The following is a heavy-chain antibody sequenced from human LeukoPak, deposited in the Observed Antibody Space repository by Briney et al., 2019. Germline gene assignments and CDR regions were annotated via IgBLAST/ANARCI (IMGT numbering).Heavy chain of an antibody. CDR3: AELGITMIGGV. CDR1: GFSVSSSY. J-gene: IGHJ6*04. CDR2: ISNSDYST. D-gene: IGHD3-10*02. Sequence: GGSLRLSCAASGFSVSSSYMSWVRQAPGKGLEWVSTISNSDYSTYYADSVKGRFTISRANSENTLYLQMNNLRAEDTAVYYCAELGITMIGGVWGKGTTVTISS. V-gene: IGHV3-23*01.